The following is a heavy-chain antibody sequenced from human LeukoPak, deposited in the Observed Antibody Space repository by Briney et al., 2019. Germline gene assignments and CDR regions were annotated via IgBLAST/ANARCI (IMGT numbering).Heavy chain of an antibody. D-gene: IGHD4-23*01. Sequence: ASVKVSCKASGYTFTSYDINWVRQATGQGLEWMGWMNPNSGNTGYAQKFQGRVTMTRNPSISTAYMELSSLRSEDTAVYYCARVGKGTAVTPRPYYFDYWGQGTLVTVSS. J-gene: IGHJ4*02. CDR1: GYTFTSYD. CDR2: MNPNSGNT. CDR3: ARVGKGTAVTPRPYYFDY. V-gene: IGHV1-8*01.